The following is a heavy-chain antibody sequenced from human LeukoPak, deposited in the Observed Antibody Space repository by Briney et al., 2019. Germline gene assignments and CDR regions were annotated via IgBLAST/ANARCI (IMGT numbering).Heavy chain of an antibody. Sequence: PGGSLRLSCAASGFTFSNAWMSWVRQAPGKGLEWVGRIKSKTDGGTTDYAAPVKGRFTISRDNAKNSLYLQMNSLRAEDTALYYCAKDTYYYGSGSLGGFDPWGQGTLVTVSS. D-gene: IGHD3-10*01. CDR1: GFTFSNAW. CDR3: AKDTYYYGSGSLGGFDP. J-gene: IGHJ5*02. CDR2: IKSKTDGGTT. V-gene: IGHV3-15*05.